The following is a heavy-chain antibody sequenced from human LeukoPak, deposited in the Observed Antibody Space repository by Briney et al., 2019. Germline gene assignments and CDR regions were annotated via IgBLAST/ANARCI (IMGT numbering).Heavy chain of an antibody. CDR2: ISGDGGST. D-gene: IGHD3-3*01. Sequence: QPGGSLRLSCAASGFTFDDYAMHWVRQAPGKGVEWVSLISGDGGSTYYADSVKGRFTISRDNSKNSPYLQMNSLRTEDTALYYCAKDSENYDSSYMDVWGKGTTVTVSS. V-gene: IGHV3-43*02. J-gene: IGHJ6*03. CDR3: AKDSENYDSSYMDV. CDR1: GFTFDDYA.